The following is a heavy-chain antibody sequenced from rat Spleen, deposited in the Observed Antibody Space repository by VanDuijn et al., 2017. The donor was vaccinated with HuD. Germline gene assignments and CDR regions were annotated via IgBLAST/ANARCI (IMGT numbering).Heavy chain of an antibody. V-gene: IGHV5-7*01. CDR1: GFTVSDYN. CDR3: LSDGARISRFAY. J-gene: IGHJ3*01. CDR2: ISYDGRST. D-gene: IGHD2-7*01. Sequence: EVQLVESGGGLVQPGGSLKLSCAASGFTVSDYNMAGVRPAPKQGLEWVATISYDGRSTYYRDSVKGGFTISRDNAKSTLSLQMDSLRSEDTATYYSLSDGARISRFAYWGQGTLVTVSS.